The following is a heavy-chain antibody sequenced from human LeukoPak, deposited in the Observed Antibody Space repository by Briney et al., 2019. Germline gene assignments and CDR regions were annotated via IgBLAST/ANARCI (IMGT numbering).Heavy chain of an antibody. V-gene: IGHV4-31*03. CDR1: GGSISSGGYY. Sequence: SETLSLTCTVSGGSISSGGYYWSWLRQHPGKGLEWIGYIYYSGSTYYNPSLKSRVTISVDTSKNQFSLKLSSVTAADTAVYYCARAIAVAGTTFDYWGQGTLVTVSS. J-gene: IGHJ4*02. D-gene: IGHD6-19*01. CDR2: IYYSGST. CDR3: ARAIAVAGTTFDY.